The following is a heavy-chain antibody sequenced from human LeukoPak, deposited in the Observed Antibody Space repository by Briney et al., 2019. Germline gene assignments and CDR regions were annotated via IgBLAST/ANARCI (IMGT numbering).Heavy chain of an antibody. CDR2: INHSGST. D-gene: IGHD3-22*01. J-gene: IGHJ4*02. V-gene: IGHV4-34*01. CDR1: GYSITSGYY. Sequence: PSETLSLTCIVSGYSITSGYYWSWIRQPPGKGLEWIGEINHSGSTNYNPSLKSRVTISVDTSKNQFSLKLSSVTAADTAVYYCARHRGSGSDSSGYRVKRTFDYWGQGTLVTVSS. CDR3: ARHRGSGSDSSGYRVKRTFDY.